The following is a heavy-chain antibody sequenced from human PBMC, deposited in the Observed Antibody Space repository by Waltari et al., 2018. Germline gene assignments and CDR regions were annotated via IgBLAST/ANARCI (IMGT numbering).Heavy chain of an antibody. D-gene: IGHD2-2*03. CDR1: GYTLTELS. V-gene: IGHV1-24*01. J-gene: IGHJ5*02. Sequence: QVQLVQSGAEVKKPGASVKVSCKVSGYTLTELSMRWVRQAPGNGLEWMGGFDPEEGETIYAQKFQGRGTMTEDTSTDTAYMELSSLRSEDTAVYYCATASGYCSSTSCYDLDPWGQGTLVTVSS. CDR3: ATASGYCSSTSCYDLDP. CDR2: FDPEEGET.